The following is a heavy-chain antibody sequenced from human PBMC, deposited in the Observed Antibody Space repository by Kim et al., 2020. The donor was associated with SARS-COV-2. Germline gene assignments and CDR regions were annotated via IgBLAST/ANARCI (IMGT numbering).Heavy chain of an antibody. CDR2: IYYSGST. D-gene: IGHD6-13*01. V-gene: IGHV4-61*01. CDR3: ARRYSSSWYRNGGMDV. Sequence: SETLSLTCTVSGGSVSSGSYYWSWIRQPPGKGLEWIGYIYYSGSTNYNPSLKSRVTISVDTSKNQFSLKLSSVTAADTAVYYCARRYSSSWYRNGGMDVWGQGTTVTVSS. J-gene: IGHJ6*02. CDR1: GGSVSSGSYY.